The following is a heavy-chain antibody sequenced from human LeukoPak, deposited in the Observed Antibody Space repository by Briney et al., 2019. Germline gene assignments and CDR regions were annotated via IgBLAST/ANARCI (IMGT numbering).Heavy chain of an antibody. J-gene: IGHJ5*02. V-gene: IGHV1-69*15. Sequence: SVKVSCKASGGTFSNYAISWVRQAPGQGLEWMGRIIPIFGTANYAQKFQGRVTITADESTSTAYMELSSLRSEDTAVYYCARGSDIVVVPAAMDYNWFDPWGQGTLVTVSS. CDR1: GGTFSNYA. CDR3: ARGSDIVVVPAAMDYNWFDP. D-gene: IGHD2-2*01. CDR2: IIPIFGTA.